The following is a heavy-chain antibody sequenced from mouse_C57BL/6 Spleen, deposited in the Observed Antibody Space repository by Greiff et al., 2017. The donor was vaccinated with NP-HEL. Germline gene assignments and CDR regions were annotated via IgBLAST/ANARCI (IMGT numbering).Heavy chain of an antibody. CDR3: ANGNRYAMDY. J-gene: IGHJ4*01. V-gene: IGHV1-69*01. CDR2: IDPSDSYT. CDR1: GYTFTSYW. Sequence: QVHVKQPGAELVMPGASVKLSCKASGYTFTSYWMHWVKQRPGQGLEWIGEIDPSDSYTNYNQKFKGKSTLTVDKSSSTAYMQLSSLTSEDSAVYYCANGNRYAMDYWGQGTSVTVSS. D-gene: IGHD2-1*01.